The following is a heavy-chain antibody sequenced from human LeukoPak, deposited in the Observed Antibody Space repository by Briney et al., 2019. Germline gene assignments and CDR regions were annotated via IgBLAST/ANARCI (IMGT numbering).Heavy chain of an antibody. V-gene: IGHV3-7*01. CDR3: ARSITIFGVAYGMDV. D-gene: IGHD3-3*01. Sequence: GGSLRLSCAASGFTFSSYWMSGVRQAPGKGLEGVANIKQDGSEKYYVDSVKGRFTISRDNAKNSLYLQMNSLRAEDTAVYYCARSITIFGVAYGMDVWGQGTTVTVSS. CDR2: IKQDGSEK. J-gene: IGHJ6*02. CDR1: GFTFSSYW.